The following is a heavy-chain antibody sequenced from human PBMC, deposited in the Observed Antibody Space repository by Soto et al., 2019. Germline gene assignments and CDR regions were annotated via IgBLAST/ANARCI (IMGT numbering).Heavy chain of an antibody. J-gene: IGHJ6*02. CDR2: IYPGDSDT. CDR1: GYSFTSYW. D-gene: IGHD6-13*01. V-gene: IGHV5-51*01. CDR3: ARRMSAAAGTVRYYYGMDV. Sequence: GESLKISGKGSGYSFTSYWIGWVRQMPGKGLEWMGIIYPGDSDTRYSPSFQGQVTISADKSISTAYLQWSSLKASDTAMYYCARRMSAAAGTVRYYYGMDVWGRGTTVTVSS.